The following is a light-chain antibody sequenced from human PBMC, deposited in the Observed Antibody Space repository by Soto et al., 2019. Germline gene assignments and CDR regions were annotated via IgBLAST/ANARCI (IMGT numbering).Light chain of an antibody. V-gene: IGLV2-14*03. CDR2: DVY. CDR3: TSYTASSPFYV. Sequence: QRVLTQPVSVSGVPGRSLAVLWIGVRTDWDGHDYVSWYQQHPGQAPQLIIYDVYNRPSGVSDRFSGSKSGNTGSLVISGLQAEDEADYFCTSYTASSPFYVFGAGTKVTVL. J-gene: IGLJ1*01. CDR1: RTDWDGHDY.